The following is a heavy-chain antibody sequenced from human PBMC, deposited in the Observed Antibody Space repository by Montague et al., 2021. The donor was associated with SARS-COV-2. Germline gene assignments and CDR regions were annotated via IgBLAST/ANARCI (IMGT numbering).Heavy chain of an antibody. D-gene: IGHD3-22*01. Sequence: CAISGDSVTGKRNAGEYSRKTPSKGIDWKRTKDYRSKWNNDYAVSVKSRITINPDTSKNQFSLQLNSVTPEDTAVYYCARGSSGYYTPRPFDYWGQGTLVTVSS. CDR3: ARGSSGYYTPRPFDY. V-gene: IGHV6-1*01. CDR1: GDSVTGKRNA. CDR2: KDYRSKWNN. J-gene: IGHJ4*02.